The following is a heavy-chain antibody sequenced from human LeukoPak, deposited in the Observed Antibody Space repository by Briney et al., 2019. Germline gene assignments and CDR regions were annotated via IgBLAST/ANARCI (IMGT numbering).Heavy chain of an antibody. V-gene: IGHV3-74*01. Sequence: GGSLRLSCAASGFTFSSNWMHWVRQAPGKGLVWVSRINEDGSTTNYADSVKGRSTVFRDNAKNTLYLQMNSLRAEDTAVYYCVRDLGGRSGHWGQGTLVTVSS. CDR1: GFTFSSNW. J-gene: IGHJ4*02. CDR2: INEDGSTT. D-gene: IGHD1-26*01. CDR3: VRDLGGRSGH.